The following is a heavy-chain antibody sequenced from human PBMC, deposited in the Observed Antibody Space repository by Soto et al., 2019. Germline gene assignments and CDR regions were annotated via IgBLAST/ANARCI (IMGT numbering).Heavy chain of an antibody. J-gene: IGHJ5*02. Sequence: QVQLVQSGAELKKPGSSVKVSCKASGGSVTAYTINWVRQAPGQGLEWIGAFIPIFPTPNYAQKFPGRVTIAADGPTSTAYMELNSLTSDDAAVYYWGTGAVVPAYPNWVDTWGQGTLVTVSS. CDR3: GTGAVVPAYPNWVDT. CDR1: GGSVTAYT. D-gene: IGHD2-15*01. V-gene: IGHV1-69*12. CDR2: FIPIFPTP.